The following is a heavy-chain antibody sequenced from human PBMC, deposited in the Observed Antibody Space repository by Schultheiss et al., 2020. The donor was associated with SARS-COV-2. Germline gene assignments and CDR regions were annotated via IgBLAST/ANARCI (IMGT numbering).Heavy chain of an antibody. V-gene: IGHV3-33*01. CDR2: IWYDGSNK. CDR1: GFTFSSYG. CDR3: ARAGDSSRGPDWFDP. J-gene: IGHJ5*02. Sequence: GGSLRLSCAASGFTFSSYGMHWVRQAPGKGLEWVAVIWYDGSNKYYADSVKGRFTISRDNSKNTLYLQMNSLRAEDTAVYYCARAGDSSRGPDWFDPWGQGTLVTVSS. D-gene: IGHD6-13*01.